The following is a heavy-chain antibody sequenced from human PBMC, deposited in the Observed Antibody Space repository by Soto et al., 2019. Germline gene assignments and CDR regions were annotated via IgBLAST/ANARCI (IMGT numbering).Heavy chain of an antibody. Sequence: GGSLRLSCAASGFTFSRSAMHWVRQASGKGLEWVGRIRSKANSYATAYAASVKGRFTISRDDSKNTAYLQMNSLKTEDTAVYYCTTRDIVVVPAAIGDGYYYGMDVWGQGTTVTVSS. V-gene: IGHV3-73*01. J-gene: IGHJ6*02. CDR1: GFTFSRSA. D-gene: IGHD2-2*02. CDR2: IRSKANSYAT. CDR3: TTRDIVVVPAAIGDGYYYGMDV.